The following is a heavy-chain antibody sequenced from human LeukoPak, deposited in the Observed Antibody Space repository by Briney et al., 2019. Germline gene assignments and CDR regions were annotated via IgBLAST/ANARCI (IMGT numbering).Heavy chain of an antibody. V-gene: IGHV1-18*01. CDR1: GYTFTNYG. J-gene: IGHJ5*02. CDR3: ARITYDFWSGYYMPDDP. Sequence: ASVKLSCKASGYTFTNYGISWVRQAPGQGLEWMGWISIYNGNTDYAQKLRGRVTMTTDTSTSTAYMELRSLRSDDTAVYYCARITYDFWSGYYMPDDPWGQGTLVTVSS. D-gene: IGHD3-3*01. CDR2: ISIYNGNT.